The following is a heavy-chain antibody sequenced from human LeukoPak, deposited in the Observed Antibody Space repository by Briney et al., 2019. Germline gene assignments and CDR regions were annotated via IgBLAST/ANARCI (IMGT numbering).Heavy chain of an antibody. D-gene: IGHD3-9*01. CDR3: ATHLRYYDILTGYYKGYFQH. V-gene: IGHV4-39*01. Sequence: SETLSLTCTVSGGSISSSSYYWGWIRQPPGKGLEWIGSIYYSGSTYYNPSLKSRVTISVDTSKNQFSLKLSSVTAADTAVYYCATHLRYYDILTGYYKGYFQHWGQGTLVTVSS. J-gene: IGHJ1*01. CDR2: IYYSGST. CDR1: GGSISSSSYY.